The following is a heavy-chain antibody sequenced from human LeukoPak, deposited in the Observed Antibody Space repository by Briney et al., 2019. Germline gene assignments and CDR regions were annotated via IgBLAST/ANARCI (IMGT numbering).Heavy chain of an antibody. CDR2: IYSGGST. CDR3: ARDHYYGSIGY. D-gene: IGHD3-10*01. V-gene: IGHV3-66*01. Sequence: GGSLRLSCAASGFTVSSNYMSWVRQAPGKGLEWVSVIYSGGSTYYADSVKGRFTISRDNSKNTLYLQMNSLRAEDTAVYYCARDHYYGSIGYWGQGTLVTVSS. CDR1: GFTVSSNY. J-gene: IGHJ4*02.